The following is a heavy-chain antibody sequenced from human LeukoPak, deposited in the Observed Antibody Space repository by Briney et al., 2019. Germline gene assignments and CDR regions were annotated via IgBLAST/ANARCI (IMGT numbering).Heavy chain of an antibody. CDR2: INSDERSI. CDR1: GFTFSNYW. CDR3: ARGIYGGNPADY. J-gene: IGHJ4*02. Sequence: GGSLRLSCAASGFTFSNYWMHWVRQAPGKGLVWVSRINSDERSITYADSVKGRFTISRDNAKNTLYLQMNSLRAEDTAVYYCARGIYGGNPADYWGQGTLVTASS. D-gene: IGHD4-23*01. V-gene: IGHV3-74*01.